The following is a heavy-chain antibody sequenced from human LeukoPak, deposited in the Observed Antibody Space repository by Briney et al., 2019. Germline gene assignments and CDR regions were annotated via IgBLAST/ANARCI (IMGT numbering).Heavy chain of an antibody. Sequence: GGSLRLSCAASGFTFSDYYMSRIRQAPGKGLEWVSYISSSGSTIYYADSVKGRFTISRDNAKNSLYLQINSLRAEDTAVYYCARSRYSYGYPLFDYWGQGTLVTVSS. CDR1: GFTFSDYY. D-gene: IGHD5-18*01. J-gene: IGHJ4*02. CDR3: ARSRYSYGYPLFDY. V-gene: IGHV3-11*01. CDR2: ISSSGSTI.